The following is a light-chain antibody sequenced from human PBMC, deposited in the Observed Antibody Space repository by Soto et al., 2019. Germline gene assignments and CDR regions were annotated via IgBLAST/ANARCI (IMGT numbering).Light chain of an antibody. CDR1: NSNIGRNY. Sequence: QSVLTQPPSVSAAPGQKVTISCSGSNSNIGRNYVSWYHQLPGTAPKLLIYDNNKRPSGIPDRFSGSKSGTSATLGIAGLQTRDEADYYCGTWDNSLSAYVFGTGTKLTVL. J-gene: IGLJ1*01. CDR2: DNN. CDR3: GTWDNSLSAYV. V-gene: IGLV1-51*01.